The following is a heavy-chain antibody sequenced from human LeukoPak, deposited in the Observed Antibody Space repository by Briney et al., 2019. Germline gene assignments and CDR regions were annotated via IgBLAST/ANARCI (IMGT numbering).Heavy chain of an antibody. V-gene: IGHV3-48*01. CDR2: ISSSSSTI. J-gene: IGHJ4*02. CDR3: ARDPYSSGWSRLVY. CDR1: GFTFSSYA. D-gene: IGHD6-19*01. Sequence: GGSLRLSCAASGFTFSSYAMSWVRQAPGKGLEWVSYISSSSSTIYYADSVKGRFTISRDNSKNTLYLQMNSLRAEDTAVYYCARDPYSSGWSRLVYWGQGTLVTVSS.